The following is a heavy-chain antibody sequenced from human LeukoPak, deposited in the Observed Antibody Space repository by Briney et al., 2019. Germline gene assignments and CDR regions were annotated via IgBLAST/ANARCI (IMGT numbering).Heavy chain of an antibody. V-gene: IGHV3-30*04. CDR2: ISYDESNK. D-gene: IGHD3-10*01. J-gene: IGHJ1*01. Sequence: GGSLRLSCAASGFTFSSYAMHWVRQAPGKGLERVAVISYDESNKYYADSVKGRFTISRDNSKNTLYLQMNSLRAEDTAVYYCARSYYYGSGSREYFQHWGQGTLVTVSS. CDR1: GFTFSSYA. CDR3: ARSYYYGSGSREYFQH.